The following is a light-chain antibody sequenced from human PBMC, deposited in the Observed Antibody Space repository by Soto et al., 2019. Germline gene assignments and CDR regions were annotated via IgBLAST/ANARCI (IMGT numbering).Light chain of an antibody. J-gene: IGLJ1*01. CDR1: SSDVGGYNY. CDR2: DVS. CDR3: SSYTSSSTPYV. Sequence: LTEPASVSGSPGQSITISCTGTSSDVGGYNYVSWYQQHPGKAPKLMIYDVSNRPSGVSNRFSGSKSGNTASLTISGLQAEDEADYYCSSYTSSSTPYVFGTGTKVTVL. V-gene: IGLV2-14*01.